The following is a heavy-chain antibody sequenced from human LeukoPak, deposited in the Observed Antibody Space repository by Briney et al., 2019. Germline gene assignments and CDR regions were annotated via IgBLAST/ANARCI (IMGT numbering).Heavy chain of an antibody. J-gene: IGHJ4*02. Sequence: SETLSLTCTVSGGSISSGGYYWSWIRQPPGKGLEWIGYIYHSGSTYYNPSLKSRVTISVDRSKNQFSLKLSSVTAADTAVYYCAREGPSIAARPGLEIKVWGQGTLVTVSS. V-gene: IGHV4-30-2*01. CDR1: GGSISSGGYY. D-gene: IGHD6-6*01. CDR3: AREGPSIAARPGLEIKV. CDR2: IYHSGST.